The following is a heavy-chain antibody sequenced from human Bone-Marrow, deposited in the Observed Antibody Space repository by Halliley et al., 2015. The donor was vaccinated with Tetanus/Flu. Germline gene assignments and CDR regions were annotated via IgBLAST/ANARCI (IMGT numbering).Heavy chain of an antibody. CDR2: FFHSGNT. J-gene: IGHJ3*02. V-gene: IGHV4-59*02. CDR1: GDSVSAYY. CDR3: ARESHEAVDI. Sequence: TLSLTCTVSGDSVSAYYWTWIRQSPGKRLEWIAYFFHSGNTNYNPSLTSRVTVSVDTSKNQFSLRLSSVTAADTAVYYCARESHEAVDIWGPGTMVSVSS.